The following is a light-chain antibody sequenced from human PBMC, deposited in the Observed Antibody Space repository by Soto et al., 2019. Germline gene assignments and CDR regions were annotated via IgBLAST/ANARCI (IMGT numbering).Light chain of an antibody. CDR1: QSVSSSY. V-gene: IGKV3-20*01. Sequence: ENVLTQSPGTLSLSPGERATLSCRASQSVSSSYLAWYQQKPGQAPRLLIYDTSIRATGIPDRFSGSGSGTDFTLTISRLEPEDFAVYYCQQYVTSPPMYTFGQGTKLEIK. J-gene: IGKJ2*01. CDR2: DTS. CDR3: QQYVTSPPMYT.